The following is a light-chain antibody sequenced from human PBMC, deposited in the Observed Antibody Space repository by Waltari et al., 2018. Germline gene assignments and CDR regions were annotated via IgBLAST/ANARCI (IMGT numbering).Light chain of an antibody. CDR3: SSYTSSIYPVV. J-gene: IGLJ2*01. Sequence: QSALTQPASVSGSPGQSITISCTGTSSDVGGYNYVSWYQHHPGKAPKLMIFEVSNRPSGVYNRFSGSKSGNTASLTISGLQAEDEADYCCSSYTSSIYPVVFGGGTKLTVL. V-gene: IGLV2-14*01. CDR1: SSDVGGYNY. CDR2: EVS.